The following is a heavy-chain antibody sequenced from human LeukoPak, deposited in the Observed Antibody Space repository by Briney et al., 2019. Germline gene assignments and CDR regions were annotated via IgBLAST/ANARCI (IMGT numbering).Heavy chain of an antibody. D-gene: IGHD3-22*01. CDR1: GFTFSRYS. Sequence: PGGSLRLSCAASGFTFSRYSMNWVRQAPGKGLEWVSSISSSSSYIYYADSVKGRFTISRDNAKNSLYLQMNSLRAEDTAVYYCARDLNPFYYYDSSGYLGYWGQGTLVTASS. CDR3: ARDLNPFYYYDSSGYLGY. CDR2: ISSSSSYI. J-gene: IGHJ4*02. V-gene: IGHV3-21*01.